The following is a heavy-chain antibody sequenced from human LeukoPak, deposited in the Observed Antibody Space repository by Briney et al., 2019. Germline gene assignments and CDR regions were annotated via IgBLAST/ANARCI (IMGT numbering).Heavy chain of an antibody. V-gene: IGHV3-33*08. D-gene: IGHD3-22*01. CDR1: GFTVSSYS. CDR3: ARDKWRENYDSSGYYDY. Sequence: GGSLRLSCAASGFTVSSYSMHWVRQAPGKGLEWVAVIWYDGSNKYYADSVKGRFTISRDNSKNTLYLQMNSMRAEDTAVYYCARDKWRENYDSSGYYDYWGQGTLVTVSS. CDR2: IWYDGSNK. J-gene: IGHJ4*02.